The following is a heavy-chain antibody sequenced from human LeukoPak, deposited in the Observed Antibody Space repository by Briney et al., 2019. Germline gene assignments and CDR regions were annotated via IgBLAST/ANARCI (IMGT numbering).Heavy chain of an antibody. D-gene: IGHD2-21*02. Sequence: GGSLRLSCAASGFTFSTYGMHWVRQAPGKGLEWVAVIWFDGNNYYYADSVKGRFTISRDNSKNVLYLQMNSLRAEDTAVYYCARDLNPYCGGDCWFGYWGQGTLVTVSS. CDR1: GFTFSTYG. V-gene: IGHV3-33*01. J-gene: IGHJ4*02. CDR3: ARDLNPYCGGDCWFGY. CDR2: IWFDGNNY.